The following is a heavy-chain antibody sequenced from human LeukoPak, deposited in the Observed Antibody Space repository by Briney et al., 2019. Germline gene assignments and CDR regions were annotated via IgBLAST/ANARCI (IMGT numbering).Heavy chain of an antibody. J-gene: IGHJ6*03. V-gene: IGHV4-30-2*01. CDR3: ARGKSTSWHYYYYYYMDV. CDR2: IYHSGST. D-gene: IGHD2-2*01. Sequence: SETLSLTCTVSGGSISSGGYYWSWIRQPPGKGLEWIGYIYHSGSTYYNPSLKSRVTISVDRSKNQFSLKLSSVTAADTAVYYCARGKSTSWHYYYYYYMDVWGKGTTVTVSS. CDR1: GGSISSGGYY.